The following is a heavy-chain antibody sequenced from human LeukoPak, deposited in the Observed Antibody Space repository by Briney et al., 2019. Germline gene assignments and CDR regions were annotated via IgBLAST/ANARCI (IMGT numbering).Heavy chain of an antibody. J-gene: IGHJ4*02. V-gene: IGHV1-24*01. D-gene: IGHD3-3*01. CDR2: FDPEDGET. Sequence: MGGFDPEDGETIYAQKFQGRVTMTEDTSTDTAYMELSSLRSEDTAVYYCATVARITIFGVVIINYFDYWGQGTLVTVSS. CDR3: ATVARITIFGVVIINYFDY.